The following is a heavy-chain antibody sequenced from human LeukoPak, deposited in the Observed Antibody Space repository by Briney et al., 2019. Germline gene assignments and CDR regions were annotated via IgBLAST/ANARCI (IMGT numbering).Heavy chain of an antibody. CDR1: GYTFTTYG. CDR3: ARDMSSWQQLVLPDY. Sequence: ASVKVSCKASGYTFTTYGINWMRQAPGQRLEWMGWISPYNGNTNYAQKLKGRVTMTTDTSTSTAYMELRSLRSDDTAVYYCARDMSSWQQLVLPDYWGQGTLCTVSS. V-gene: IGHV1-18*01. D-gene: IGHD6-13*01. CDR2: ISPYNGNT. J-gene: IGHJ4*02.